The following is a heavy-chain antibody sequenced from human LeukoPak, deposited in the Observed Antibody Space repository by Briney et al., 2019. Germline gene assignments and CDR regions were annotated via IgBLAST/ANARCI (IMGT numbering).Heavy chain of an antibody. Sequence: ASVKVSCKASGYTFTGYYTHWVRQAPGQGLEWMGWINPNSGGTNYAQKFQGRVTMTRDTSISTAYMELSRLRADDTAVYYCELAAAITYWGQGTLVTVSS. CDR3: ELAAAITY. J-gene: IGHJ4*02. CDR1: GYTFTGYY. CDR2: INPNSGGT. D-gene: IGHD2-2*02. V-gene: IGHV1-2*02.